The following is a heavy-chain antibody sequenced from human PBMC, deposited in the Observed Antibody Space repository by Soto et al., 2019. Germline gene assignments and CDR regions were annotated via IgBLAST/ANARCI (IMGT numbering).Heavy chain of an antibody. CDR3: ARGPAMVDF. V-gene: IGHV4-61*01. CDR1: GGSVSSGSYS. D-gene: IGHD5-18*01. J-gene: IGHJ4*02. CDR2: IYTSVIT. Sequence: PSDPLTLPCTVSGGSVSSGSYSWSWIRQPPGEGLEWIGYIYTSVITNYNPSIKSRVTISVDTSKNQFSLKLSSVTAADTAVYYWARGPAMVDFWGQGTLVTVSS.